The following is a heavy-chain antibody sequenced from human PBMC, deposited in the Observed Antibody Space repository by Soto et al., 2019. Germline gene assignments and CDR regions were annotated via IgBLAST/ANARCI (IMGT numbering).Heavy chain of an antibody. CDR1: GFTVSSNY. V-gene: IGHV3-53*04. D-gene: IGHD3-22*01. J-gene: IGHJ6*02. CDR3: ARYYYDIVGEDV. CDR2: LYSGGRT. Sequence: EVQLVESGGGLVQPGGSLRLSCAASGFTVSSNYMSWVRLAPGKGLEWVSVLYSGGRTYYADSVKGRFTISRHNSNNTLYLQMNSLRAEDTAVYYCARYYYDIVGEDVWGQGTTVTVSS.